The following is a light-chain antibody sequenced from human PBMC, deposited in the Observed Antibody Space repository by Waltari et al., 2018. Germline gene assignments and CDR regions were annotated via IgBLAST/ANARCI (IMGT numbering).Light chain of an antibody. CDR2: LGS. V-gene: IGKV2-28*01. Sequence: DIVVTQSPLSLPVTPGEPASISCRSTQSLLQSNGYNYLDWYLQKPGQAPQRLMYLGSNRASGVPDRFSGSGSGTNFTLKISRVEAEDVGVYYCMQALQSPYTFGQGTKLEIK. J-gene: IGKJ2*01. CDR3: MQALQSPYT. CDR1: QSLLQSNGYNY.